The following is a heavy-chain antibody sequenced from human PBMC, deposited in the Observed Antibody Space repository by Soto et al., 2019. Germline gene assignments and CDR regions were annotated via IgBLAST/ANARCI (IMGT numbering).Heavy chain of an antibody. CDR3: AKERLGRGIDY. CDR2: VNNGGGGT. CDR1: GFTFSNYA. V-gene: IGHV3-23*01. J-gene: IGHJ4*02. D-gene: IGHD3-10*01. Sequence: EVFLLDSGGGLVQPGGSLRLSCAASGFTFSNYAMTWVRQAPGKGPEWISTVNNGGGGTYYADSVKGRFTISRDNSKNTLYLQVSSLRAEATAVYYCAKERLGRGIDYWGQGILVTVSS.